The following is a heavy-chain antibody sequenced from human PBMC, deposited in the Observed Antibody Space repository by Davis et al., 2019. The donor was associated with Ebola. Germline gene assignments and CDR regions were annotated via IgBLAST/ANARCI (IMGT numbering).Heavy chain of an antibody. CDR1: GLIFNIYD. CDR2: LGTSADA. CDR3: TKDTSNIWFDI. D-gene: IGHD1-26*01. J-gene: IGHJ3*02. V-gene: IGHV3-23*01. Sequence: PGGSLRLSCAASGLIFNIYDMHWVRQAPGKGLEWVSTLGTSADAYHADSVKGRFTISRDNSKNTLYLQMNGLRVEDTAIYYCTKDTSNIWFDIWGQGTMVTVSS.